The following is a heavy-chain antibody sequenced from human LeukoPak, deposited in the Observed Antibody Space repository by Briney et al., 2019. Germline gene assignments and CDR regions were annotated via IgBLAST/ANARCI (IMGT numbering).Heavy chain of an antibody. Sequence: PGTSLRLSCAASGFTFSSYGMHWVRQAPGKGLEWVAVIWYDGRNRYYVDSVKGRFTISRDNSKNTLYLQMNSLRAEDTAVYYCARDLLEWYFDYWGQGTLVTVSS. J-gene: IGHJ4*02. V-gene: IGHV3-33*01. D-gene: IGHD3-3*01. CDR1: GFTFSSYG. CDR3: ARDLLEWYFDY. CDR2: IWYDGRNR.